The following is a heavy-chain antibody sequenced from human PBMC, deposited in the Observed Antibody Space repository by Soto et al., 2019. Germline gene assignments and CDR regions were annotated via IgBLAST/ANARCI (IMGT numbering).Heavy chain of an antibody. V-gene: IGHV1-2*04. J-gene: IGHJ3*02. CDR3: ARCMLLPHDAFDI. D-gene: IGHD2-8*01. Sequence: ASVKVSCKASGYTFTGYYMHWVRQAPGQGLEWMGWINPNSGGTNYAQKFQGWVTMTRDTSISTAYMELSRLRSDDTAVYYCARCMLLPHDAFDIWGQGTMVTVSS. CDR2: INPNSGGT. CDR1: GYTFTGYY.